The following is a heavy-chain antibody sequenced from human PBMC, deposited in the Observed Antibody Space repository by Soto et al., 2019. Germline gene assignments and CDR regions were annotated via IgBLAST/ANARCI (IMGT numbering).Heavy chain of an antibody. CDR1: GFTFSSYA. CDR3: AKGRDYYDSSGTDY. J-gene: IGHJ4*02. CDR2: ISGSGGST. Sequence: GGSLRLSCAASGFTFSSYAMSWVRQAPGKGLEWVSAISGSGGSTYYADSVKGRFTISRDNSKNTLYLQMNSLRAEDTAVYYCAKGRDYYDSSGTDYWGQGTLVTVSS. V-gene: IGHV3-23*01. D-gene: IGHD3-22*01.